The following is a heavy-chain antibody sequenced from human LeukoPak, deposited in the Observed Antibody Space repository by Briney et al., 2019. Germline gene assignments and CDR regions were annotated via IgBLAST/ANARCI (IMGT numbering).Heavy chain of an antibody. CDR1: GFTFSSHS. J-gene: IGHJ5*02. CDR3: ASLITTTIFGVVSRFDP. Sequence: PGGSLRLSCAASGFTFSSHSMNWVRQAPGKGLEWVANINQDGSEKYYVDSVKGRFTISRDNAKKSLYLQMNSLRAEDTAMYYCASLITTTIFGVVSRFDPWGQGTLVTVSS. D-gene: IGHD3-3*01. CDR2: INQDGSEK. V-gene: IGHV3-7*03.